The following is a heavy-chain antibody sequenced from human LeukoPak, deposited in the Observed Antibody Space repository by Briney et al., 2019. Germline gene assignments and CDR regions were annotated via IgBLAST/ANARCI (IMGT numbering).Heavy chain of an antibody. CDR2: IIPIFGTA. D-gene: IGHD3-22*01. CDR3: ARVVLEGGYPLTFDY. J-gene: IGHJ4*02. V-gene: IGHV1-69*13. Sequence: GASVKVSCKASGGTFSSYAISWVRQAPGQGLEWMGGIIPIFGTANYAQKFQGRVTITADESTSTAYMELSSLRSEDTAVYYCARVVLEGGYPLTFDYWGQGTLVTVSS. CDR1: GGTFSSYA.